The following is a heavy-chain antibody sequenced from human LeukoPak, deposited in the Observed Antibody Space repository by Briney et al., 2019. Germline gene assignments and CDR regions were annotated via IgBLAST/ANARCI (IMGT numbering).Heavy chain of an antibody. CDR3: ARGRGDDDNFLGHGAYFDY. J-gene: IGHJ4*02. CDR1: GFTFSSYE. D-gene: IGHD5-24*01. Sequence: GGSLRLSCAASGFTFSSYEMNWVRQAPGKGLEWVSYISSSGSTIYYADSVKGRFTISRDNAKNSLYLQMSSLRAEDTAVYYCARGRGDDDNFLGHGAYFDYWGQGTLVTVSS. CDR2: ISSSGSTI. V-gene: IGHV3-48*03.